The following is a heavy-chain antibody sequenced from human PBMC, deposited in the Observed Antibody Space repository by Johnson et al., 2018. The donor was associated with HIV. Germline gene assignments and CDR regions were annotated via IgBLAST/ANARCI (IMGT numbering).Heavy chain of an antibody. CDR2: ISYDGNNK. Sequence: QVQLVESGGGVVQPGRSLRLSCVVSGFTFSSYPMHWVRQAPGKGLEWVAIISYDGNNKYYADSVKGRFTISRDNSKNTLYLQMNSLRAEDTAVYYCARDPYGSGPYVAFDIWGQGTMVTVSS. D-gene: IGHD3-10*01. V-gene: IGHV3-30*04. CDR3: ARDPYGSGPYVAFDI. CDR1: GFTFSSYP. J-gene: IGHJ3*02.